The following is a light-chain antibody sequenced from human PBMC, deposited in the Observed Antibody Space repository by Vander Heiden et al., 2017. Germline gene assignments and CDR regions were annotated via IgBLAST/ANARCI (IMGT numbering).Light chain of an antibody. CDR3: QSYDSSLSGSV. CDR1: SSNIGAGYD. J-gene: IGLJ2*01. V-gene: IGLV1-40*01. CDR2: GNS. Sequence: QSVLTQPPSVSGAPGQSVTISCTGRSSNIGAGYDVHWYQQLPGTAPKPLIYGNSNRPSGVPDRFSGSKSGTSASLAITWLQAEDEADYYCQSYDSSLSGSVFGGGTKLTVL.